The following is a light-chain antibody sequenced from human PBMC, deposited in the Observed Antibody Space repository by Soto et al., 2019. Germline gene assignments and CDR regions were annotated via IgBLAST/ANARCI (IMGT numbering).Light chain of an antibody. CDR2: GAS. Sequence: EIVMTQSPATLSVSPGERATLSCRASQSVTSSLAWYQQKPGQAPRLLIYGASTWATGIPARFSGSGSGTEFTLTISSLQSEDFAGYYCQQYNNWPYTFGQGTKLEIK. J-gene: IGKJ2*01. V-gene: IGKV3-15*01. CDR3: QQYNNWPYT. CDR1: QSVTSS.